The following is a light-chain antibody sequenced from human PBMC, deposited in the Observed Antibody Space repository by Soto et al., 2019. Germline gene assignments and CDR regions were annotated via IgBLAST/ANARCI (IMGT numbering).Light chain of an antibody. V-gene: IGKV3-20*01. J-gene: IGKJ2*01. Sequence: IVLTQSPGTLSLSPGERATLSCRASQSVSSSDLAWYQQKPGQAPRLLIYSASSRATGIPDRFSGSGSGTDFTLPISRLEPEDFAVYYCQQYDTFGQGTKLEIK. CDR1: QSVSSSD. CDR2: SAS. CDR3: QQYDT.